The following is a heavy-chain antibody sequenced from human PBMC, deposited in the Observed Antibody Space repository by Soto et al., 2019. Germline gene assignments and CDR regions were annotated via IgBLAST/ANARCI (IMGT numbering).Heavy chain of an antibody. Sequence: QVQLQQWGAGLLKPSETLSLTCAVYGGSFSGYYWSWIRQPPGQGLEWIGEINHSGSTNYNPSLKSRVTISVDTSKNQFSLKLSSVTAADTAVYYCARGEPGYYDFWSGYFIPYYFDYWGQGTLVTVSS. J-gene: IGHJ4*02. D-gene: IGHD3-3*01. CDR2: INHSGST. CDR1: GGSFSGYY. CDR3: ARGEPGYYDFWSGYFIPYYFDY. V-gene: IGHV4-34*01.